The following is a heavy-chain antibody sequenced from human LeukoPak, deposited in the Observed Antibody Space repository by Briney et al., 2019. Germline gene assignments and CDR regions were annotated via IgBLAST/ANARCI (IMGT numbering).Heavy chain of an antibody. CDR1: GFTFSSYW. V-gene: IGHV3-7*01. CDR3: ARESGTLRFLEWLSGDLYFDY. D-gene: IGHD3-3*01. CDR2: IKQDGSEK. J-gene: IGHJ4*02. Sequence: GGSLRLSCAASGFTFSSYWMSWVRQAPGKGLEWVANIKQDGSEKYYVDSVKGRFTISRDNAKNSLYLQMNSLRAEDTAVYYCARESGTLRFLEWLSGDLYFDYWGQGTLVTVSS.